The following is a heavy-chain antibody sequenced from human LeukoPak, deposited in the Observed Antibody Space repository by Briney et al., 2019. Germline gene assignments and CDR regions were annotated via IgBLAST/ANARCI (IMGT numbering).Heavy chain of an antibody. CDR3: ARDSFRASYSDY. CDR2: ISSSGSTI. J-gene: IGHJ4*02. V-gene: IGHV3-48*03. CDR1: EFTFTSYE. D-gene: IGHD3-16*02. Sequence: PGGSLRLSCAASEFTFTSYEMNWVRQAPGKGLEWVSYISSSGSTIYYADSVKGRFTISRDNAKNSLYLQMNSLRAGDTAAYYCARDSFRASYSDYWGQGTLVTVSS.